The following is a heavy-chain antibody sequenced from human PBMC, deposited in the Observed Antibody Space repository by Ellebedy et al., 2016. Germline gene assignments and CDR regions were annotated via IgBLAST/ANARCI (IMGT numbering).Heavy chain of an antibody. D-gene: IGHD6-19*01. CDR2: IWYDASNK. Sequence: GESLKISXAASGFTFSSYSMNWVRQAPGKGLEWVAVIWYDASNKYYADSVKGRFIISRDNSKNTLYLQMDSLRAEDTAVYYCARDSSGWGGFDYWGQGTLVTVSS. V-gene: IGHV3-33*08. J-gene: IGHJ4*02. CDR3: ARDSSGWGGFDY. CDR1: GFTFSSYS.